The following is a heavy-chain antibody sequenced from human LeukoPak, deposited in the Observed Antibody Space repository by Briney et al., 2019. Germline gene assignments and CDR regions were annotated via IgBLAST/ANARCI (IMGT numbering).Heavy chain of an antibody. D-gene: IGHD3-9*01. Sequence: GSLRLSCAASGFTFSSYAMSWVRQAPGKGLEWVSAISGSGGSTYYADSVKGRFTISRDNSKNTLYLQMNSLRAEDTAVYYCVLLILTGYYNPPFDYWGQGTLVTVSS. J-gene: IGHJ4*02. V-gene: IGHV3-23*01. CDR3: VLLILTGYYNPPFDY. CDR2: ISGSGGST. CDR1: GFTFSSYA.